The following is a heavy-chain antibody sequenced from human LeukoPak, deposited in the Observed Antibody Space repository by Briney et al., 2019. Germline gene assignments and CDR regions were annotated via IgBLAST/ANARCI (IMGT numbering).Heavy chain of an antibody. CDR3: ATTDMSTGYYFDY. V-gene: IGHV4-39*01. Sequence: SETLSLTCTVSGGSISISSYYWAWIRQPPGKGLEWIASIYYSGSTFYNASLKSRVTISVDTSKNQFSLKLSSVIAADTAVYYCATTDMSTGYYFDYWGQGTLVTVSS. D-gene: IGHD3-9*01. J-gene: IGHJ4*02. CDR1: GGSISISSYY. CDR2: IYYSGST.